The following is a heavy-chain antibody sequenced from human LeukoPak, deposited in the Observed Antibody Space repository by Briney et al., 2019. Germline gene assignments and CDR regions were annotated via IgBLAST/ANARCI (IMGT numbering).Heavy chain of an antibody. V-gene: IGHV4-34*01. CDR3: ARGPRRRYYYDSSGYYSEYFQH. Sequence: SETLSLTCAVYGGSFSGYYWSWIRQPPGKGLEWIGEINHSGSTNYNPSLKSRVTISVDTSKSQFSLKLSSVTAADTAVYYCARGPRRRYYYDSSGYYSEYFQHWGQGTLVTVSS. CDR2: INHSGST. CDR1: GGSFSGYY. J-gene: IGHJ1*01. D-gene: IGHD3-22*01.